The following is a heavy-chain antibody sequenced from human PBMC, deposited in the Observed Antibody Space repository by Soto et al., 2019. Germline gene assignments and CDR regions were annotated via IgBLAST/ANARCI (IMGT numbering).Heavy chain of an antibody. D-gene: IGHD2-15*01. CDR3: ARVVEGVVVVAATQADY. J-gene: IGHJ4*02. CDR2: ISAYNGNT. Sequence: ASVKVSCKASGYTFTSYGISWVRQAPGQGLEWMGWISAYNGNTNYAQKFQGRVTMTTDTSTSTAYMELRSLRSDDTAVYYCARVVEGVVVVAATQADYWGQGTSVTVSS. V-gene: IGHV1-18*01. CDR1: GYTFTSYG.